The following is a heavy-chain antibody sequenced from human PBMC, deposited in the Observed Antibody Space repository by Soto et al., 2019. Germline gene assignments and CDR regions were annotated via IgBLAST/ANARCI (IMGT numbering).Heavy chain of an antibody. CDR2: MYHSGST. CDR3: TRESVRQQLAYYFDY. CDR1: GGSISSGGYS. J-gene: IGHJ4*02. Sequence: TSETLSLTCAVSGGSISSGGYSWSWIRQPPGKGLEWIGYMYHSGSTYYNPSLKSRITINPDTSKNQFSLQLNSVTPEDTAVYYCTRESVRQQLAYYFDYWGQGTLVTVSS. D-gene: IGHD6-13*01. V-gene: IGHV4-30-2*05.